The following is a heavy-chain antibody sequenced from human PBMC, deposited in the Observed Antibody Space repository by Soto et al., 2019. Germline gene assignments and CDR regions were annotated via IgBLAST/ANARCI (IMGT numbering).Heavy chain of an antibody. D-gene: IGHD6-13*01. Sequence: SETLSLTCTVSGGSISSYYWSWIRRPPGKGLEWIGYIYYSGSTNYNPSLKSRVTISVDTSKNQFSLKLSSVTAADTAVYYCARVAAAAFYDAFDIWGQGTMVTVSS. CDR1: GGSISSYY. CDR3: ARVAAAAFYDAFDI. CDR2: IYYSGST. J-gene: IGHJ3*02. V-gene: IGHV4-59*01.